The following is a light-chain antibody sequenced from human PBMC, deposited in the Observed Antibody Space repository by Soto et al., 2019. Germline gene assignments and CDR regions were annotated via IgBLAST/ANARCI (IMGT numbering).Light chain of an antibody. J-gene: IGKJ1*01. V-gene: IGKV2-24*01. CDR2: KIS. CDR3: LQLTHFPWK. CDR1: QRLVHNDTNTY. Sequence: DIVMTQTPLSSAVTLGQAASSSCMSSQRLVHNDTNTYLSWLQQRPGQPPKLLVYKISNRFSGVPDRFSGSGAGTDFTLDISRVEAEDVGVYYCLQLTHFPWKFGQGTKVDIK.